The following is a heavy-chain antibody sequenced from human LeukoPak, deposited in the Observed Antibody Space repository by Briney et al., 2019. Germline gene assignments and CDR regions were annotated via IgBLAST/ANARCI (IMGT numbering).Heavy chain of an antibody. D-gene: IGHD2-2*01. CDR1: GYSISSGYY. CDR3: AREFRVVVPAAIDYFDY. CDR2: IYYSGST. J-gene: IGHJ4*02. Sequence: SETLSLTCAVSGYSISSGYYWGWIRQPPGKGLEWIGSIYYSGSTYYNPSLKSRVTISVDTSKNQFSLKLSSVTAADTAVYYCAREFRVVVPAAIDYFDYWGQGTLVTVSS. V-gene: IGHV4-38-2*02.